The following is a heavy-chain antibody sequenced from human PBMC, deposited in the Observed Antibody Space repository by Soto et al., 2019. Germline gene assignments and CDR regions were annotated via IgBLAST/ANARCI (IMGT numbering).Heavy chain of an antibody. D-gene: IGHD3-3*01. J-gene: IGHJ4*02. Sequence: GGSLRLSCAASGFTFRSYPMHWVRQAPGKGLEWVAIVSYDGITKYADSVKGRFTISRDNSNNTLFLQMNSLRTEDTAVYYCTKEGLFWSGSFDSWGRGTLVTVSS. CDR3: TKEGLFWSGSFDS. CDR1: GFTFRSYP. V-gene: IGHV3-30-3*02. CDR2: VSYDGITK.